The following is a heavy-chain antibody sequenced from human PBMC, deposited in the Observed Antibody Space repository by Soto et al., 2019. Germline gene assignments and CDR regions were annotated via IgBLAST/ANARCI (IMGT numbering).Heavy chain of an antibody. J-gene: IGHJ5*02. CDR1: GFTFSSYS. CDR2: ISSSSNYI. D-gene: IGHD4-17*01. Sequence: GGSLRVSCAASGFTFSSYSMNWVRQAPGKGLEWVSSISSSSNYIYYEDSVKVRFTISIDNAKNSLYLQMNSLRAEDTAVYYCSGLMTTVGSNWFDXWGQGPLVPGSX. CDR3: SGLMTTVGSNWFDX. V-gene: IGHV3-21*01.